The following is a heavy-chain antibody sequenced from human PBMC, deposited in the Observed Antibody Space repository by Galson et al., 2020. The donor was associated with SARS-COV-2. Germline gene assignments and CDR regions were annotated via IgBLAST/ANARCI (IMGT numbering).Heavy chain of an antibody. CDR2: IYTSGST. D-gene: IGHD6-19*01. Sequence: SETLSLTCTVSGGSISSYYWSWIRQPAGKGLEWIGRIYTSGSTNYNPSLKSRVTMSVDTSKNQFSLKLSSVTAADTAVYYCARDPLAVAGTLGDWFDPWGQGTLVTVSS. V-gene: IGHV4-4*07. CDR1: GGSISSYY. CDR3: ARDPLAVAGTLGDWFDP. J-gene: IGHJ5*02.